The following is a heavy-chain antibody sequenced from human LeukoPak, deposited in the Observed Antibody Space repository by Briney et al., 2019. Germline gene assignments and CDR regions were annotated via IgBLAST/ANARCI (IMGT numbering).Heavy chain of an antibody. V-gene: IGHV4-31*03. D-gene: IGHD3-3*01. CDR3: ARGGYDFWSGYYTGGLFDY. Sequence: SETLSLTCTVSGGSISSGGYYWSWIRQHPGKGLEWIGYIYYSGSTYYNPSLRSRVTISVDTSKNQFSLKLSSVTAADTAVYYCARGGYDFWSGYYTGGLFDYWGQGTLVTVSS. CDR1: GGSISSGGYY. J-gene: IGHJ4*02. CDR2: IYYSGST.